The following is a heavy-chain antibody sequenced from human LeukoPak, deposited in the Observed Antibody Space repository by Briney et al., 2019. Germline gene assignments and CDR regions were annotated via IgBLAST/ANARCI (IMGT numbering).Heavy chain of an antibody. J-gene: IGHJ6*02. D-gene: IGHD3-22*01. CDR1: GGSFSGYY. V-gene: IGHV4-34*01. Sequence: SETLSLTCAVYGGSFSGYYWSWIRQPPGKGLEWIGEINHSGSTNYNPSLMSRLTISVDTSKNQFSLKLSSVTAADTAVYYCARGASYDSSGYYYYYYGMDVWGQGTTVTVSS. CDR2: INHSGST. CDR3: ARGASYDSSGYYYYYYGMDV.